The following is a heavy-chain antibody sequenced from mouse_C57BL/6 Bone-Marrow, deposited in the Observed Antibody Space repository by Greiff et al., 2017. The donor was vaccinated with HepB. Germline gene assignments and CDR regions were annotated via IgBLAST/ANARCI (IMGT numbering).Heavy chain of an antibody. Sequence: EVQLQQSGAELVRPGASVKLSCTASGFNIKDDYMHWVKQRPEQGLEWIGWIDPENGDTEYASKFQGKATITADTSANTAYLQLSSLTSEDTAFYYCVIYYYGSSYAMDYWGQGTSVTVSS. CDR2: IDPENGDT. J-gene: IGHJ4*01. D-gene: IGHD1-1*01. CDR1: GFNIKDDY. CDR3: VIYYYGSSYAMDY. V-gene: IGHV14-4*01.